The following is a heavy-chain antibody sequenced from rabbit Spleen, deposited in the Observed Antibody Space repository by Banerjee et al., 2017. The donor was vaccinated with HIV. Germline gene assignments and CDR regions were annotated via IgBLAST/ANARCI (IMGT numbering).Heavy chain of an antibody. CDR1: GFDFSSYY. D-gene: IGHD4-1*01. J-gene: IGHJ4*01. CDR3: VRDGGSSDWGPAL. Sequence: EQLKETGGGLVQPGGSLTLSCKASGFDFSSYYMNWVRQAPGKGLEWIGMIYVGDGHTYYASWVNGRFTISKTSTTVDLKLNSLTAADTATYFCVRDGGSSDWGPALWGPGTLVTVS. V-gene: IGHV1S21*01. CDR2: IYVGDGHT.